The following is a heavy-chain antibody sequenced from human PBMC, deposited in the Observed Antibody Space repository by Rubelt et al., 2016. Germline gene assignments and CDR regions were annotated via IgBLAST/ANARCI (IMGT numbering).Heavy chain of an antibody. V-gene: IGHV3-48*01. J-gene: IGHJ4*02. D-gene: IGHD2-21*02. CDR3: ARERYCGGDCYSWFDY. CDR2: ISSSSSTI. Sequence: GLEWVSYISSSSSTIYYADSVKGRFTISRDNSKNTLYLQMNSLRAEDTAVYFCARERYCGGDCYSWFDYWGQGTLVTVSS.